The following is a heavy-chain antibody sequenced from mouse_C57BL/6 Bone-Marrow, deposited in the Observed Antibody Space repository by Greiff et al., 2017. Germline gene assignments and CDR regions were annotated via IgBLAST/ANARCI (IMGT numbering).Heavy chain of an antibody. V-gene: IGHV1-19*01. Sequence: SGPVLVKPGASVKMSCKASGYTFTDYYMNWVKQSHGKSLEWIGVINPYNGGTSYNQKFKGKATLTVDKSSSTAYMELNSLTSEDSAVYYCARIHGSSYGTYWGQGTLVTVSA. D-gene: IGHD1-1*01. CDR1: GYTFTDYY. CDR3: ARIHGSSYGTY. J-gene: IGHJ3*01. CDR2: INPYNGGT.